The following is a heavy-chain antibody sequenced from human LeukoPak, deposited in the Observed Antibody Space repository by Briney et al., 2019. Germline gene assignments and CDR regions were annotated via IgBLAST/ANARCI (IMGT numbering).Heavy chain of an antibody. CDR3: ARDVSSTPTWEFDY. CDR1: GYTFSDDF. V-gene: IGHV1-2*06. Sequence: GASVKVSCKTSGYTFSDDFIHGVRQAPGEGGEWRGRINANSGGTEYQQKCQGRVTITRDTTSSTAYVEVKWVISADTAIYYCARDVSSTPTWEFDYWGQGTLVTVSS. D-gene: IGHD1-26*01. J-gene: IGHJ4*02. CDR2: INANSGGT.